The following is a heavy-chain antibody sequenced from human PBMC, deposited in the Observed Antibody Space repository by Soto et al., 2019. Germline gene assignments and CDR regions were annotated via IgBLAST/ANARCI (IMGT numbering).Heavy chain of an antibody. D-gene: IGHD3-3*01. V-gene: IGHV3-11*01. CDR1: GFTFSNHY. CDR2: ISGSGSTI. J-gene: IGHJ4*02. Sequence: QVQLVESGGGLVKPGGSLRLSCAASGFTFSNHYMSWIRQAPTKGLEWVSYISGSGSTIYYAESLKGRFTISRDNAKSSVYLQMNSLRAEDTAVYYCARLHTPGPDFSNGYYFDYWGQGTLVTVSS. CDR3: ARLHTPGPDFSNGYYFDY.